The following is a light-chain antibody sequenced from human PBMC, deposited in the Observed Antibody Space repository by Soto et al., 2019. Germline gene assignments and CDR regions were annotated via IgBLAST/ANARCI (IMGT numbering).Light chain of an antibody. V-gene: IGKV1-5*03. CDR1: QSISHW. J-gene: IGKJ1*01. CDR2: KAS. Sequence: DIQMTQSPSTLSASVGECVTITCRASQSISHWLAWHQHKPGKAPKLLIYKASSIRSGVPSRFSGSGSGTEFTLTISSLQPDDFATYYCQQYNSYWAFGQGTKVEI. CDR3: QQYNSYWA.